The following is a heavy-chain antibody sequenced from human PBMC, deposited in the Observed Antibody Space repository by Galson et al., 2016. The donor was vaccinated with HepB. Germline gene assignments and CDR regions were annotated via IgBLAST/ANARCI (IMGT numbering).Heavy chain of an antibody. CDR3: ARATLRDYYDSSGYLDAFDI. D-gene: IGHD3-22*01. Sequence: SLRLSCAVSGFTFSRYSMNWVRQAPGTGLEWLSYIPGSSSTIHYADSVQARFTISRDNAKNSLYLQMNSLRDEDTAVYYCARATLRDYYDSSGYLDAFDIWGQGTMVTVSS. J-gene: IGHJ3*02. CDR1: GFTFSRYS. V-gene: IGHV3-48*02. CDR2: IPGSSSTI.